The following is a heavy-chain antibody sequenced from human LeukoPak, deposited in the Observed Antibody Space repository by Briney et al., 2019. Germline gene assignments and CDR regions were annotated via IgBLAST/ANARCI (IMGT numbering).Heavy chain of an antibody. CDR3: ARPEYEAAALDY. CDR1: GFTFSSYA. D-gene: IGHD6-13*01. V-gene: IGHV3-23*01. J-gene: IGHJ4*02. Sequence: GGSLRLSCAASGFTFSSYAMSWVRQAPGKGLEWVSAISGSGGSTYYAGSVKGRFTISRDNSKNTLYLQMNSLRAEDTAVYYCARPEYEAAALDYWGQGTLVTVSS. CDR2: ISGSGGST.